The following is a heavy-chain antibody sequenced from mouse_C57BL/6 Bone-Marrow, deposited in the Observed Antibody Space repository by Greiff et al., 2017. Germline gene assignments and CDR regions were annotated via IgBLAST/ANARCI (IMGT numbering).Heavy chain of an antibody. Sequence: QVQLQQPGAELVRPGSSVKLSCKASGYTFTSYWMDWVKQRPGQGLEWIGNIYPSDSETHYNQKFKDKATLTVDKSSSTAYMQLSSLTSEDSAVYYCAEPRGYYYGSSHWYFDVWGTGTTVTVSS. CDR2: IYPSDSET. CDR1: GYTFTSYW. CDR3: AEPRGYYYGSSHWYFDV. D-gene: IGHD1-1*01. V-gene: IGHV1-61*01. J-gene: IGHJ1*03.